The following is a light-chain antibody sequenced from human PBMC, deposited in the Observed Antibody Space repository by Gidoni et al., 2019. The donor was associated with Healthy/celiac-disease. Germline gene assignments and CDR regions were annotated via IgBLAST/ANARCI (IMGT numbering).Light chain of an antibody. CDR1: PSVSSSY. J-gene: IGKJ5*01. Sequence: EIVLTQSPGTLSLSPGERATLSCRASPSVSSSYLAWSQQKPGQAPRLLIYGASSSAAGIPDRFSGSGSGTDFTLTISRLEPEDFAVYYCQQYGSSPITFGQGTRLEIK. CDR3: QQYGSSPIT. V-gene: IGKV3-20*01. CDR2: GAS.